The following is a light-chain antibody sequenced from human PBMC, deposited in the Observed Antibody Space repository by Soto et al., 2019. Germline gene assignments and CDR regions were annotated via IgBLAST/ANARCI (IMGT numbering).Light chain of an antibody. CDR3: QHYNSYPEA. CDR1: QSISSW. V-gene: IGKV1-5*03. Sequence: DIQMTQSPSTLSASVGYRFTITCRASQSISSWLAWYQQKPGKAPKLLIYKASSLESGVPSRLSGSGYGTELTITISSLQPDDFETYYCQHYNSYPEAFGHGTKVDIK. CDR2: KAS. J-gene: IGKJ1*01.